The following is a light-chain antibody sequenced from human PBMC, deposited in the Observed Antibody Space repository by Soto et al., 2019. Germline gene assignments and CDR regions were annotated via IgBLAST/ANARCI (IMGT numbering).Light chain of an antibody. V-gene: IGKV4-1*01. Sequence: DIVMTQSPDSLAVSLGERATINCKSSQSVLYSSNNKNYLAWYQQKPGQPPKLLIYWASTRESRVPDRFSGSGSGTDFTLTISRLQAEDVAVYYGHQYYSTPYTFGQGPKLEIK. CDR2: WAS. J-gene: IGKJ2*01. CDR1: QSVLYSSNNKNY. CDR3: HQYYSTPYT.